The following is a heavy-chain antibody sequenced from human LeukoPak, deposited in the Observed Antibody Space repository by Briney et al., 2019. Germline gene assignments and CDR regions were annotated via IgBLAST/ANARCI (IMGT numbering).Heavy chain of an antibody. Sequence: ASVKVSCKASGYTFTSYDINWVRQATGQGLEWMGWMNPNSGNTGYAQKFQGRVTITRNTSISTAYMELSSLRSEDTAVYYCARVGIVGARNPFDYWGQGTLVTVSS. D-gene: IGHD1-26*01. CDR3: ARVGIVGARNPFDY. CDR1: GYTFTSYD. J-gene: IGHJ4*02. V-gene: IGHV1-8*03. CDR2: MNPNSGNT.